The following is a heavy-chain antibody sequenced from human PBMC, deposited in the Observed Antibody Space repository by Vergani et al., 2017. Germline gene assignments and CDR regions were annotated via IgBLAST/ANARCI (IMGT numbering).Heavy chain of an antibody. J-gene: IGHJ6*02. D-gene: IGHD2-15*01. Sequence: QVQLVESGGGVVQPGRSLRLSCAASGFTFSSYGMHWVRQAPGKGLEWVAVIWYDGSNKYYADSVKGRFTISRDNSKNTLYLQMNSLRAEDTAVDYCARDSRDHVEVVYSMDDWGQGTTVTVSS. CDR2: IWYDGSNK. CDR1: GFTFSSYG. CDR3: ARDSRDHVEVVYSMDD. V-gene: IGHV3-33*08.